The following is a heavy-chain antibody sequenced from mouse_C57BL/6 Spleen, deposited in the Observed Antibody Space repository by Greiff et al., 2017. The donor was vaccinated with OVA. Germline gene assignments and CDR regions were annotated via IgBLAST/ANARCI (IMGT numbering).Heavy chain of an antibody. CDR1: GFTFSSYT. D-gene: IGHD4-1*01. J-gene: IGHJ3*01. Sequence: EVTVVESGGGLVKPGGSLKLSCAASGFTFSSYTMSLVRLTPQKRLGWVAPISGGGGNTYYPDSVKGRFTISRDNAKNTLYLQMSSLRSEDTALDYCARGPPGTGCAYWGQGTLVTVSA. CDR3: ARGPPGTGCAY. V-gene: IGHV5-9*01. CDR2: ISGGGGNT.